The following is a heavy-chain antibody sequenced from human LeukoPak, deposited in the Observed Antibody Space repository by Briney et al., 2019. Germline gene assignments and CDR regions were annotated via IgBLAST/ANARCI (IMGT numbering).Heavy chain of an antibody. J-gene: IGHJ4*02. CDR1: GFTFSSYA. Sequence: GGSLRVSCAASGFTFSSYAMSWVRQAPGKGLEWVSGISGSAAGTYYADSVQGRFTISRDNSKNAVYLQMSSLRAEDTAVYYCAKRPSGSYRALDFWGQGTLVTVSS. CDR3: AKRPSGSYRALDF. CDR2: ISGSAAGT. D-gene: IGHD1-26*01. V-gene: IGHV3-23*01.